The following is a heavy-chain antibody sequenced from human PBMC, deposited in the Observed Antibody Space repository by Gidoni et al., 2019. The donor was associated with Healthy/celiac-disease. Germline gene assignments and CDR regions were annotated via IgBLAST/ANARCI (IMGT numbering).Heavy chain of an antibody. Sequence: EVQLVESGGGLVKPGGSLRLSCAASGFTFSNAWMSWVRQAPGKGLEWVGRIKSKTDGGTTDYAAPVKGRFTISRDDSKNTLYLQMNSLKTEDTAVYYCTVGDYYDSSGFGYWGQGTLVTVSS. CDR3: TVGDYYDSSGFGY. CDR1: GFTFSNAW. CDR2: IKSKTDGGTT. J-gene: IGHJ4*02. D-gene: IGHD3-22*01. V-gene: IGHV3-15*01.